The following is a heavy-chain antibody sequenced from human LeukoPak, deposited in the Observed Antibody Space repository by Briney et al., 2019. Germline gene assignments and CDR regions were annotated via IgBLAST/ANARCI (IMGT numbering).Heavy chain of an antibody. CDR2: ISYSSSYI. Sequence: GGSLRLSCAASGFTFSSYNMNWVRQAPGKGLEWVSSISYSSSYIYYADSVKGRFTISRDNAKNSLSLQMNSLRAEDTAVYYCAKDAALDYGDQEPDFGIFDYWGQGTWSPSPQ. J-gene: IGHJ4*02. CDR3: AKDAALDYGDQEPDFGIFDY. V-gene: IGHV3-21*04. CDR1: GFTFSSYN. D-gene: IGHD4-17*01.